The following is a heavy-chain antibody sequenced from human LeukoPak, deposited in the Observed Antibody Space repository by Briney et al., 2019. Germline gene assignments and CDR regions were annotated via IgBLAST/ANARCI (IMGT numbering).Heavy chain of an antibody. V-gene: IGHV4-4*07. CDR3: ASTGSWYDYYYYYGMDV. CDR1: GGSISSYY. D-gene: IGHD6-13*01. J-gene: IGHJ6*02. CDR2: IYTSGST. Sequence: SETLSLTCTVSGGSISSYYWSWIRQPPGKGLEWIGRIYTSGSTNYNPSLKSRVTMSVDTSKNQFSLKLSSVTAADTAVYYCASTGSWYDYYYYYGMDVWGQGTTVTVSS.